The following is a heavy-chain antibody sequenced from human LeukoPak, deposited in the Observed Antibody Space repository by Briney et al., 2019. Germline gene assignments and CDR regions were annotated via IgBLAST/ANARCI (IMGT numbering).Heavy chain of an antibody. J-gene: IGHJ4*02. CDR3: ARPRGSSWYLFDY. D-gene: IGHD6-13*01. CDR1: GGSISSYY. V-gene: IGHV4-59*01. CDR2: IYYSGST. Sequence: SETLSLTCTVSGGSISSYYWSWIRQPPGKGLEWIGYIYYSGSTNYNPSLKSRVTISVDTSKNQFSLKLSSVTAADTAVYYCARPRGSSWYLFDYWGQGTLVTVSS.